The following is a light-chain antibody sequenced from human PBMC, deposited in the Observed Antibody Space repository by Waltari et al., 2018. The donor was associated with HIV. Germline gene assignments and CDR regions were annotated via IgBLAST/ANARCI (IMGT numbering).Light chain of an antibody. CDR2: QDD. J-gene: IGLJ2*01. V-gene: IGLV3-1*01. CDR3: QAWVSGAAV. Sequence: SFELTQPPSVSVSPGQSASVTCSGDDLFNQYISWYQQRQGQSPMLVIYQDDRRASGVPERISASVSGNTATLTISGTQTIDEAEYFCQAWVSGAAVFGGGTKLSVL. CDR1: DLFNQY.